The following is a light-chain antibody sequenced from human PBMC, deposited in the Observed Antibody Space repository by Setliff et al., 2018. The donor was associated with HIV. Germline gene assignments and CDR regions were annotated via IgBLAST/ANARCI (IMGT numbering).Light chain of an antibody. V-gene: IGLV3-21*03. Sequence: SYELTQPPSVSVAPGKTAKITCGGNNIGSKSVHWYQQKPGQAPVLVVHDDSDRPSGIPERISGSNSGNTATLTISRVEAGDEADYYCQVWDDSTDHLYGFGTGTKVT. CDR3: QVWDDSTDHLYG. J-gene: IGLJ1*01. CDR1: NIGSKS. CDR2: DDS.